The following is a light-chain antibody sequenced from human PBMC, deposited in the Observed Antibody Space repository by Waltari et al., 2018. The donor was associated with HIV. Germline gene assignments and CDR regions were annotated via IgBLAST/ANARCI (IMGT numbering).Light chain of an antibody. J-gene: IGKJ3*01. Sequence: DIQMTPSPSSLSASVGDRVTITCRASQDITNYLAWFQQKPGKAPKSLIHAASSLQSGVPSRFSGSGSGTYFILTINSLQPEDSATYFCQQYGAYPFTFGPGTKVHIK. CDR2: AAS. CDR1: QDITNY. V-gene: IGKV1-16*01. CDR3: QQYGAYPFT.